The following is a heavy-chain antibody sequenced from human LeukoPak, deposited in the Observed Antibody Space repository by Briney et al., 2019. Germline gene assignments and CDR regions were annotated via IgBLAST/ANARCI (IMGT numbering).Heavy chain of an antibody. D-gene: IGHD4-17*01. Sequence: SETLSLTCAVYGGSFSGYYLRWIRQPPGKGLEWMGEINHSGSTNYNPSLKSRVTISVDTSKDQFSLELRSVTGADTAVYYCARRSALYYRDFGWYCDLWRRGTLVTVSS. CDR1: GGSFSGYY. CDR3: ARRSALYYRDFGWYCDL. J-gene: IGHJ2*01. CDR2: INHSGST. V-gene: IGHV4-34*01.